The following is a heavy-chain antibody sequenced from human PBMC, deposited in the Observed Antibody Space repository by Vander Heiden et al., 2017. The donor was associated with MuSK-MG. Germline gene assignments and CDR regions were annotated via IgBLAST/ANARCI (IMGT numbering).Heavy chain of an antibody. D-gene: IGHD6-19*01. CDR1: GGSISSSSYY. J-gene: IGHJ3*02. V-gene: IGHV4-39*01. Sequence: QLQLQESGPGLVKPSETLSLTCTVSGGSISSSSYYWGWIRQPPGKGLEWIGSIYYSGSTYYNPSLKSRVTISVDTSKNQFSLKLRSVTAADTAVYYCARHYSGWYSDAFDIWGQGTMVTVSS. CDR3: ARHYSGWYSDAFDI. CDR2: IYYSGST.